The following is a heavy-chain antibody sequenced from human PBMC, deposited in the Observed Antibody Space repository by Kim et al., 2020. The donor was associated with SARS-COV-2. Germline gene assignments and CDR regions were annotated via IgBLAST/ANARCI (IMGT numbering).Heavy chain of an antibody. CDR1: GGTFSSYA. CDR3: ARSTVIGLYYYYGMDV. V-gene: IGHV1-69*13. CDR2: IIPIFGTA. Sequence: SVKVSCKASGGTFSSYAISWVRQAPGQGLEWMGGIIPIFGTANYAQKFQGRVTITADESTSTAYMELSSLRSEDTAVYYCARSTVIGLYYYYGMDVWGQGTTVTVSS. D-gene: IGHD4-17*01. J-gene: IGHJ6*02.